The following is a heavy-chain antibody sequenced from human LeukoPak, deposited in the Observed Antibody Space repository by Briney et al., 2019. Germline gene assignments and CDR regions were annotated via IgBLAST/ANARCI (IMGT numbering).Heavy chain of an antibody. Sequence: GESLKISCEGFEYSFSTHWISWVRQMPGKGLEWMGEITLSDSYATYNPSFQGHIIISTDKSINTAYLHWSSLRVSDTAMYYCTWGTSTTKIDYWGQGTLVTVSS. CDR3: TWGTSTTKIDY. CDR1: EYSFSTHW. D-gene: IGHD3-16*01. J-gene: IGHJ4*02. V-gene: IGHV5-10-1*01. CDR2: ITLSDSYA.